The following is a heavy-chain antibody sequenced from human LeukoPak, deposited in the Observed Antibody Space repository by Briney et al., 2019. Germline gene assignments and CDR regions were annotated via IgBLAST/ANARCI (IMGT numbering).Heavy chain of an antibody. J-gene: IGHJ4*02. CDR1: GVSINDYY. V-gene: IGHV4-34*01. CDR2: ISHTEGT. CDR3: ARIRCGHSGSVCYNH. D-gene: IGHD3-9*01. Sequence: SETLSLTCGVFGVSINDYYWSWIRQSPGKGLEWIGEISHTEGTRYNPSLESRVTMSVGTSESQLSLKLIFVTAADTAVYYCARIRCGHSGSVCYNHWGLGTLVTVSS.